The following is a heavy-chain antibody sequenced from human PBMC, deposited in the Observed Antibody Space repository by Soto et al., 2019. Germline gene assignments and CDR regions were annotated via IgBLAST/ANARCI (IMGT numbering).Heavy chain of an antibody. J-gene: IGHJ3*02. CDR1: GGSFSGYY. CDR3: ARLGGVIVPDAFDI. CDR2: INHSGST. D-gene: IGHD3-16*02. Sequence: SETLSLTCAVYGGSFSGYYWSWIRQPPGKGLEWIGEINHSGSTNYNPSLKSRVTISVDTSKNQFSLKLSSVTAADTAVYYCARLGGVIVPDAFDIWGQGTMVTVSS. V-gene: IGHV4-34*01.